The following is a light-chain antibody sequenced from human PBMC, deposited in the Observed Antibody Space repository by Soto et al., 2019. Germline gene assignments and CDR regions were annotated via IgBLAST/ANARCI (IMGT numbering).Light chain of an antibody. Sequence: QSALTQPPSASGSPGQSVTISCTGTSSDVGGYNYVSWYQQHPDKAPKLMIYEVTKRPSGVPDRFSGSKSGNTASLTVSGLQAEDEADYYCASYAGSNNFVVCGGGTKPTVL. CDR2: EVT. CDR1: SSDVGGYNY. CDR3: ASYAGSNNFVV. V-gene: IGLV2-8*01. J-gene: IGLJ2*01.